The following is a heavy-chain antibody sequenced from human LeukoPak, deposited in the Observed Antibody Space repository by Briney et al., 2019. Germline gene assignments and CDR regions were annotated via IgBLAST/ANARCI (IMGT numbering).Heavy chain of an antibody. V-gene: IGHV4-59*01. J-gene: IGHJ5*02. Sequence: SETLSLTCTVSGGSISSYYWSWIRQRPGKGLEWIGYIYYSGSTNYNPSLKSRVTISVDTSKNQFSLKLSSVTAADTAVYYCARTYYDILTGYYIGNWFDPWGQGTLVTVSS. CDR3: ARTYYDILTGYYIGNWFDP. CDR1: GGSISSYY. CDR2: IYYSGST. D-gene: IGHD3-9*01.